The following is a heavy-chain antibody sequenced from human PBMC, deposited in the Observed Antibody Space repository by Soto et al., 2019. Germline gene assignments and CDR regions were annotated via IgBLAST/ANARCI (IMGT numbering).Heavy chain of an antibody. V-gene: IGHV3-7*01. J-gene: IGHJ4*02. D-gene: IGHD3-10*01. CDR1: GFTFSSSW. Sequence: EVQLVESGGVLVQPGGSLRVSCAASGFTFSSSWMNWVRQVPGKGLEWVANINGDGSEEYYVDSVRGRFTISRDNVKNSLFLQMNSLRAEDTAVYYCAAGFPPDYWGQGTRVSVSS. CDR2: INGDGSEE. CDR3: AAGFPPDY.